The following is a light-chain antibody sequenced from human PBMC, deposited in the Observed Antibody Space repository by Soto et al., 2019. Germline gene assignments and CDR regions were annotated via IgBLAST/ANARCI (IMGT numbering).Light chain of an antibody. V-gene: IGKV3-15*01. CDR1: ESVSIH. Sequence: EIVMTQSPDTLSVSPGERATLSCRASESVSIHLAWYQQKPGQAPRLLIYGASTRATGIPAGFSGSGSETEFTLTISGLQSEDFALYFCQQYNKWPITFGQGTRLEIK. CDR2: GAS. CDR3: QQYNKWPIT. J-gene: IGKJ5*01.